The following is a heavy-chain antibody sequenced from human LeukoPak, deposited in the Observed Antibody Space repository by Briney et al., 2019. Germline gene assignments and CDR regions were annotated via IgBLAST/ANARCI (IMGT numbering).Heavy chain of an antibody. CDR3: ARGGDSSTYYLLDAFDI. J-gene: IGHJ3*02. CDR1: GGSFSGYY. D-gene: IGHD3-22*01. V-gene: IGHV4-34*01. CDR2: INHSGST. Sequence: PSETLSLTCAVYGGSFSGYYWSWIRQPPGKGLEWIGEINHSGSTNYNPSLKRRVTISVDTSKNQFSLKLSSVTAADTAVYYCARGGDSSTYYLLDAFDIWGQGTMVTVSS.